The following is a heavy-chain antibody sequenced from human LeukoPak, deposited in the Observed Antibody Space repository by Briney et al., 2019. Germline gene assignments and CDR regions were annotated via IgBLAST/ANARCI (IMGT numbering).Heavy chain of an antibody. CDR2: INWNGGST. D-gene: IGHD1-26*01. CDR3: ARESSIVGATTAYYFDY. Sequence: GGSLRLSCAASGFTFDDYGMSWVRQAPGKGLEWVSGINWNGGSTGYADSVKGRFTISRDNAKNSLYLQMNSLRAEDTALYYRARESSIVGATTAYYFDYWGQGTLVTVSS. V-gene: IGHV3-20*04. J-gene: IGHJ4*02. CDR1: GFTFDDYG.